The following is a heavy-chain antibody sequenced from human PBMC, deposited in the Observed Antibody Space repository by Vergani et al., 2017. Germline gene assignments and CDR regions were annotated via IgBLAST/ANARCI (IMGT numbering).Heavy chain of an antibody. J-gene: IGHJ6*02. CDR3: ALKVWKPSHVLRYFDRGYGMDV. Sequence: EVQLVESGGGLVQPGGSLRLSCAASGFTFSSYSMNWVRQAPGKGLEWVSYISSSSSTIYYADSVKGRFTISRDNAKNSLYLQMNSLRAEDTAVYYCALKVWKPSHVLRYFDRGYGMDVWGQGTTVTVSS. CDR2: ISSSSSTI. D-gene: IGHD3-9*01. V-gene: IGHV3-48*01. CDR1: GFTFSSYS.